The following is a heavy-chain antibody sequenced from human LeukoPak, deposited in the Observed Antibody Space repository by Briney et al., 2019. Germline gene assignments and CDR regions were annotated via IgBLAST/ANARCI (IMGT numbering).Heavy chain of an antibody. CDR2: MNPNSGNT. D-gene: IGHD7-27*01. Sequence: SVKVSCKASGYTFTSYDINWVRQATGQGFEWMGWMNPNSGNTGYAQKFQGRVTMTRNTSISTAYMELSSLRSEDTAVYCCARVYRVLRGNRGILGYWGQGTLVTVSS. V-gene: IGHV1-8*01. CDR3: ARVYRVLRGNRGILGY. CDR1: GYTFTSYD. J-gene: IGHJ4*02.